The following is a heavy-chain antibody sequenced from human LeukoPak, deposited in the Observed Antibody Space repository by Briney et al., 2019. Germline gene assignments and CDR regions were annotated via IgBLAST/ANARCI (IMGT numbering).Heavy chain of an antibody. J-gene: IGHJ3*02. D-gene: IGHD1-26*01. CDR2: IKSKTDGGTS. CDR1: GLTFTNAW. CDR3: ATDPGEWEPI. V-gene: IGHV3-15*01. Sequence: GGSLRLSCATSGLTFTNAWMSWFRQAPGKGLEWVGRIKSKTDGGTSDYAAPVQGRFTISRDDSKNTLYLQMNSLKIEDAAVYYCATDPGEWEPIWGQGTMVTVSS.